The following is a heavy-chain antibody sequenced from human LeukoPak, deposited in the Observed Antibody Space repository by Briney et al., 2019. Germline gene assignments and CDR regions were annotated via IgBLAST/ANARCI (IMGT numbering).Heavy chain of an antibody. CDR3: AREKRGYSYGYFDY. CDR2: ISYDGGNK. CDR1: GFTFSSYA. V-gene: IGHV3-30*04. J-gene: IGHJ4*02. D-gene: IGHD5-18*01. Sequence: PGRSLRLSCAASGFTFSSYAMHWVRQAPGKGLEWVAVISYDGGNKYYADSVKGRFTISRDNSKNTLYLQMNSLRAEDTAVYYCAREKRGYSYGYFDYWGQGTLVTVSS.